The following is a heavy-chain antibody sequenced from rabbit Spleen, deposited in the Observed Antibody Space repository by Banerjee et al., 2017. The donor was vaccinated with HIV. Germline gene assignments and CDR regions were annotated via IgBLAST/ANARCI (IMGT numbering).Heavy chain of an antibody. D-gene: IGHD4-1*01. CDR3: ARDLDDVIGWNFGW. Sequence: QQQLEESGGGLVKPGGTLTLTCKASGIDFSSYYYMCWVRQAPGKGLEWIGCIYTGSSGDTYYASWAKGRFTISKTSSTTVTLQMTSLTVADTATYFCARDLDDVIGWNFGWWGQGTLVTVS. V-gene: IGHV1S45*01. CDR2: IYTGSSGDT. J-gene: IGHJ3*01. CDR1: GIDFSSYYY.